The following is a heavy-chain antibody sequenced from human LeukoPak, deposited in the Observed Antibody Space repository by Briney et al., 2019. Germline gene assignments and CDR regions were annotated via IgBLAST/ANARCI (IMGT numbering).Heavy chain of an antibody. J-gene: IGHJ4*02. V-gene: IGHV3-20*04. CDR1: GFTFEDYG. CDR3: VRPRATYSTAWPLDY. CDR2: INWNGVST. Sequence: GGSLRLSCAASGFTFEDYGMSWVRHVPGKGLEWVSGINWNGVSTVYADSVKGRFTISRDNAKNTMYLQMNSLRAEDTALYYCVRPRATYSTAWPLDYWGQGTLVTVSS. D-gene: IGHD6-13*01.